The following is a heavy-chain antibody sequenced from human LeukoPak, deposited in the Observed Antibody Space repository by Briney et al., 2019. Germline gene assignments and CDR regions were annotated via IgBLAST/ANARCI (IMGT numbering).Heavy chain of an antibody. J-gene: IGHJ5*02. Sequence: ASVKVSCKASGYTFTGYYMHWVRQAPGQGLEWMGWINPNSGGTNYAQKFQGRVTMTRDTSISTAYMGLSRLRSDDTAVYYCARGGRIAVAGLNWFDPWGQGTLVTVSS. CDR2: INPNSGGT. D-gene: IGHD6-19*01. CDR1: GYTFTGYY. CDR3: ARGGRIAVAGLNWFDP. V-gene: IGHV1-2*02.